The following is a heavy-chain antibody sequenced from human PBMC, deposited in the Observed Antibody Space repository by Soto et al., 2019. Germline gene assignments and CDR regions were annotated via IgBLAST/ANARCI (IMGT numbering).Heavy chain of an antibody. V-gene: IGHV3-23*01. D-gene: IGHD2-15*01. Sequence: EVQLLESGGGFIHPGGSLRLSCAASGFSFSSFAMNWVRQAPGKGLEWVSLIRGSADSTFYADSVKGRFTISRDNSKSTLYLQINILRADDTAVYYCATTRAAKISATAVHGIDVWGQRTTVTVSS. CDR3: ATTRAAKISATAVHGIDV. CDR1: GFSFSSFA. J-gene: IGHJ6*02. CDR2: IRGSADST.